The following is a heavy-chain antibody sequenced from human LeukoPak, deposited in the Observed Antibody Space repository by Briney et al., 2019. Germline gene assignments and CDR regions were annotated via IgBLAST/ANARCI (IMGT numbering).Heavy chain of an antibody. V-gene: IGHV4-34*01. CDR1: GGYFSGYY. CDR2: IKHSGST. D-gene: IGHD2-15*01. J-gene: IGHJ4*02. CDR3: ARATGSIVVVVAANFDY. Sequence: SETLALTCADYGGYFSGYYWSCIRQPPGKGLQWIGEIKHSGSTNYNPSLKSRVTISVDTSKNQFSLKLSSVTAADTAVYYCARATGSIVVVVAANFDYWGQGTLVTVSS.